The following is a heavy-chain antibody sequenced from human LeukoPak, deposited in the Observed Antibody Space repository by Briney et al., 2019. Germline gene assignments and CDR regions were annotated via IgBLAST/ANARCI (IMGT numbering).Heavy chain of an antibody. Sequence: GSSVKVSCKASGGTFSSYAISWVLQAPGQGLEWMGRIIPIFGTANYAQKFQGRVTTTTDESTSTAYMELSSLRSEDTAVYYCVSSYSSSWYYFDYWGQGTLVTVSS. CDR2: IIPIFGTA. J-gene: IGHJ4*02. CDR3: VSSYSSSWYYFDY. V-gene: IGHV1-69*05. CDR1: GGTFSSYA. D-gene: IGHD6-13*01.